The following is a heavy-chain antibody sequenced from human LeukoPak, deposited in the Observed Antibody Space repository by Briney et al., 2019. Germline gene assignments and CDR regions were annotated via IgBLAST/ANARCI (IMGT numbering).Heavy chain of an antibody. CDR2: IYYSGST. Sequence: SETLSLTCTVSGGSISSSSYYWGWIRQPPGKGLEWIGSIYYSGSTYYNPSLKSRVTISVDTSKNQFSLKLSSVTAADTAVYYCAREGPQSDAFDIWGQGTMVTVSS. CDR3: AREGPQSDAFDI. CDR1: GGSISSSSYY. J-gene: IGHJ3*02. V-gene: IGHV4-39*07.